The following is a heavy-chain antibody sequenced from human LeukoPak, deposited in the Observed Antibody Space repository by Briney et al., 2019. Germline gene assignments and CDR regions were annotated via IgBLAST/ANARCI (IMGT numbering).Heavy chain of an antibody. V-gene: IGHV4-34*01. J-gene: IGHJ4*02. CDR3: ARGPAYYYDSSGYQPFGY. D-gene: IGHD3-22*01. CDR2: INHSGST. CDR1: GGSFSGYY. Sequence: SETLSLTCAVYGGSFSGYYWSWIRQPPGKGLEWIGEINHSGSTNYNPSLKSRVTISVDTSKNQFSLKLSSVTAADTAVYYCARGPAYYYDSSGYQPFGYWGQGTLVTVSS.